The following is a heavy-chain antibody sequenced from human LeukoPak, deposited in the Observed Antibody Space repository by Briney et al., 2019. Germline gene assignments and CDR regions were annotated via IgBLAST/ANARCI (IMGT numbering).Heavy chain of an antibody. CDR3: ARDQGRVPAAMSSTFRMDV. V-gene: IGHV3-30-3*01. D-gene: IGHD2-2*01. CDR1: GFTFSSYP. Sequence: GGSLRLSCAASGFTFSSYPLHWVRQAPGRGLEWVTLISYDGSKVYYADSVKGRFTISRDNAKNSLYLQMNSLRAEDTAVYYCARDQGRVPAAMSSTFRMDVWGQGTTVTVSS. CDR2: ISYDGSKV. J-gene: IGHJ6*02.